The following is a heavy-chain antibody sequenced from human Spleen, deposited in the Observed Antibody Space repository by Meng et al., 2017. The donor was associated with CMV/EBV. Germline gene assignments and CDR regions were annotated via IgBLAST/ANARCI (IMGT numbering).Heavy chain of an antibody. CDR2: IKQDGSEK. CDR1: GFTFSNYW. D-gene: IGHD3-3*01. J-gene: IGHJ4*02. CDR3: ARDNFWSGSHFDY. Sequence: GGSLRLSCAASGFTFSNYWMHWVRQAPGKGLEWVANIKQDGSEKYYVDSVKGRFTISRDNAKNSLYLQMNSLRAEDTAVYYCARDNFWSGSHFDYWGQGTLVTVSS. V-gene: IGHV3-7*01.